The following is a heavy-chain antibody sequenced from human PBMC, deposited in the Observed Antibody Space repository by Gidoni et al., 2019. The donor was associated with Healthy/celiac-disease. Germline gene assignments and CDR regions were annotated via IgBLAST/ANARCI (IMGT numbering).Heavy chain of an antibody. D-gene: IGHD3-3*01. CDR3: AKCPKGDFWNGDLLEY. J-gene: IGHJ4*02. Sequence: EVQLLESVGGLVPPGGSLRLSCLASGFNLTVYALSWVRPVPGRGLEWVSSITGSGGDTYYADSVKGRFTISRDISKDALYLQMNSLRAEDTAVYYCAKCPKGDFWNGDLLEYWGQGTLVTVSS. CDR2: ITGSGGDT. CDR1: GFNLTVYA. V-gene: IGHV3-23*01.